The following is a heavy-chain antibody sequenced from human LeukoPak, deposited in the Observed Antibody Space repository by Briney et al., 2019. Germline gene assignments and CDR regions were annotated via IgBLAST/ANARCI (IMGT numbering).Heavy chain of an antibody. Sequence: GGSLRLSCAASGFTFSSYWMHWVRQAPGKGLEWVSVISYDGINKYYADSVKGRFTISRDNSRNTLYLQMNSLRAEDTAVYYCARSYWGSDYWGQGTLVTVSS. J-gene: IGHJ4*02. CDR1: GFTFSSYW. CDR2: ISYDGINK. V-gene: IGHV3-30-3*01. D-gene: IGHD3-16*01. CDR3: ARSYWGSDY.